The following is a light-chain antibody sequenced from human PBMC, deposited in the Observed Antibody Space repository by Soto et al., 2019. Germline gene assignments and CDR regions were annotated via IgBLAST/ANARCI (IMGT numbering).Light chain of an antibody. CDR3: QHRTNWPRT. V-gene: IGKV3-11*01. J-gene: IGKJ2*01. CDR1: QSVGTF. Sequence: EVVLTQSPVTLSLSPGERATLSCRASQSVGTFLAWYQQKPGQAPRLIISDTSNRATGIPARFSGTGSGKDFALTISSVEHEDFAVYFCQHRTNWPRTFGQGTKLDIK. CDR2: DTS.